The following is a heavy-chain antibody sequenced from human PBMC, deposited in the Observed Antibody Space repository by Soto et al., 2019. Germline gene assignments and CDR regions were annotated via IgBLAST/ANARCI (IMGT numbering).Heavy chain of an antibody. Sequence: GGSLRLSCAASGFTFSNYAMTWVRQAPGKGLEWVSAISSSGDSSYYADSVKGRFTISRDNSEDTLYLHMNSLRAEDTAVYYCAKSAWLLFFYGLDVWGQGTTVTVSS. CDR1: GFTFSNYA. J-gene: IGHJ6*02. V-gene: IGHV3-23*01. CDR3: AKSAWLLFFYGLDV. CDR2: ISSSGDSS. D-gene: IGHD3-3*01.